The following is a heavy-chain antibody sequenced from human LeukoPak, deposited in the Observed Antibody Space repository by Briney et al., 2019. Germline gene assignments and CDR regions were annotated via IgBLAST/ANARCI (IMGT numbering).Heavy chain of an antibody. CDR2: ISGSGGST. CDR1: GFTFSSYA. J-gene: IGHJ6*02. CDR3: AKFGNAVPTYYYYGMDV. Sequence: GGSLRLSCAASGFTFSSYAMSWVRQAPGKGLEWVSAISGSGGSTYYADSVKGRFTISRDNSKNTLYLRMNSLRAEDTAVYYCAKFGNAVPTYYYYGMDVWGQGTTVTVSS. V-gene: IGHV3-23*01. D-gene: IGHD1-1*01.